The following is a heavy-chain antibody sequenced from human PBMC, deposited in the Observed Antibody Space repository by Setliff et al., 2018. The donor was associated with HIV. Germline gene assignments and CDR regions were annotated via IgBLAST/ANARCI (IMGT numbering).Heavy chain of an antibody. CDR1: GGIISSDSFF. V-gene: IGHV4-31*01. CDR2: IYYSGST. CDR3: ARTSMVRGAVWWFDP. Sequence: KTSETLSLTCTVSGGIISSDSFFWSWIRQHPGKGLEWIGYIYYSGSTYYNPSFEGQVTISADESISTAYLQWSRLKASDTAMYYCARTSMVRGAVWWFDPWGQGTLVTVSS. J-gene: IGHJ5*02. D-gene: IGHD3-10*01.